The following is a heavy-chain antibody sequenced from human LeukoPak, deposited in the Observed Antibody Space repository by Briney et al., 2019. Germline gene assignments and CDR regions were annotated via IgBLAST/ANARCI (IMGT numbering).Heavy chain of an antibody. V-gene: IGHV3-7*01. CDR2: IKQDGSEK. CDR3: ARIDFWSGYYRGYYFDY. J-gene: IGHJ4*02. D-gene: IGHD3-3*01. CDR1: GFTFSSNS. Sequence: GGALRLSCAASGFTFSSNSMNWVRQAPGKGLEGVANIKQDGSEKYYVDSVKGRFTISRDNAKNSLYLQMNSLRAEDTAVYYCARIDFWSGYYRGYYFDYWGQGTLVTVSS.